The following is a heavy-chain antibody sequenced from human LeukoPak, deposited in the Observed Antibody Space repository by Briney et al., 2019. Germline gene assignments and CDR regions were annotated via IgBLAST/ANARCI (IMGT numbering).Heavy chain of an antibody. V-gene: IGHV1-2*02. J-gene: IGHJ4*02. CDR3: ARGTQTIFGVIDY. CDR1: GYTFTGYY. CDR2: IHPNNGGT. D-gene: IGHD3-3*01. Sequence: GASVKVSCKTSGYTFTGYYMHWVRQAPGQGLVWMGWIHPNNGGTIYARSFQGRVTMTSDTSISTACLELNSLISDDTAMYFCARGTQTIFGVIDYWGQGTLVTVSS.